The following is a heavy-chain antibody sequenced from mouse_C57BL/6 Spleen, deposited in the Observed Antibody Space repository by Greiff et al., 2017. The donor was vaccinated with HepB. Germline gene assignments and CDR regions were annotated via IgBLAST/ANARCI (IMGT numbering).Heavy chain of an antibody. Sequence: QVQLQQPGAELVKPGASVKLSCKASGYTFTSYWMQWVKQRPGQGLEWIGEIDPSDSYTNYNQKFKGKATLTVETSSSTAYMQLSSLTSEDSAVYYCASYYGSSQYYFDYWGQGTTLTVSS. CDR1: GYTFTSYW. CDR3: ASYYGSSQYYFDY. D-gene: IGHD1-1*01. CDR2: IDPSDSYT. J-gene: IGHJ2*01. V-gene: IGHV1-50*01.